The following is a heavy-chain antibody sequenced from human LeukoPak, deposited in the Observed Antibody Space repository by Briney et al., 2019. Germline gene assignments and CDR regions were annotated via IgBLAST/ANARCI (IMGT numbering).Heavy chain of an antibody. V-gene: IGHV3-9*01. Sequence: GGSLRLSCAASGFSFANYAMHSVRQAPGKGLGWVSGISWDSGSIGYADSVEGRFTISRDNAKNSLDLQMNSLRAEDTALYYCAKGGGDDAFDIWGQGTMVTVSS. CDR2: ISWDSGSI. D-gene: IGHD3-10*01. CDR3: AKGGGDDAFDI. J-gene: IGHJ3*02. CDR1: GFSFANYA.